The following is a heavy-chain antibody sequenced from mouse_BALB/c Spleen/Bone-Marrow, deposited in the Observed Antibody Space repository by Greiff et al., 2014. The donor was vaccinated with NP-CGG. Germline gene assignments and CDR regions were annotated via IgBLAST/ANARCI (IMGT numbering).Heavy chain of an antibody. D-gene: IGHD2-2*01. J-gene: IGHJ4*01. CDR3: AGGWLPSYAMDY. CDR2: IDPANGNT. V-gene: IGHV14-3*02. Sequence: VQLQQPGAELVKPGASVKLSCTASGFNIKDTYMHWVKQRPEQGLEWIGRIDPANGNTKYDPKFQGKATITADTSSNTACLQLSSLTSEDTAVYYCAGGWLPSYAMDYWGQGTSVTVSS. CDR1: GFNIKDTY.